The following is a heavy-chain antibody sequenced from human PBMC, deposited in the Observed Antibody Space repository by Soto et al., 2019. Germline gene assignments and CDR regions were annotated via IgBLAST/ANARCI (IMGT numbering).Heavy chain of an antibody. D-gene: IGHD1-7*01. Sequence: GGSLRLSCAASGFTFSDYYMSWIRQAPGKGLEWVSYISSSGSTIYYADSVKGRFTISRDNAKNSLYLQMNSLRAEDTAVYYCARDLREGYNWNYVHFDYWGQGTLVTASS. J-gene: IGHJ4*02. CDR2: ISSSGSTI. CDR3: ARDLREGYNWNYVHFDY. V-gene: IGHV3-11*01. CDR1: GFTFSDYY.